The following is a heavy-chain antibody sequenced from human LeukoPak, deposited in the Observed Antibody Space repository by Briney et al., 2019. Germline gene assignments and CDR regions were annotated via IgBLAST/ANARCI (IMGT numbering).Heavy chain of an antibody. Sequence: GTSVKVSCKASGFTFTSSAMQWVRQARGQRLEWIGWIVVGSGNTNYAQKFQGRVTITRDMSTSTAYMELSSLRSEDTAVYYCAAGGGIVGATTAFDIWGQGTMVTVSS. CDR3: AAGGGIVGATTAFDI. V-gene: IGHV1-58*02. D-gene: IGHD1-26*01. J-gene: IGHJ3*02. CDR2: IVVGSGNT. CDR1: GFTFTSSA.